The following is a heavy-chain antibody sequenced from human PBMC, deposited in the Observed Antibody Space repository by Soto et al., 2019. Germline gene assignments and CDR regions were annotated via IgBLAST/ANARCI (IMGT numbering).Heavy chain of an antibody. CDR1: GVSISSYY. D-gene: IGHD2-2*01. CDR3: ARVFWDCSSTSCYATYYYYYYYMDV. CDR2: IYYSGST. Sequence: PSETLSLTCTVSGVSISSYYWSWIRQPPGKGLEWIGYIYYSGSTNYNPSLKSRVTISVDTSKNQFSLKLSSVTAADTAVYYCARVFWDCSSTSCYATYYYYYYYMDVWGKGTTVTVSS. J-gene: IGHJ6*03. V-gene: IGHV4-59*01.